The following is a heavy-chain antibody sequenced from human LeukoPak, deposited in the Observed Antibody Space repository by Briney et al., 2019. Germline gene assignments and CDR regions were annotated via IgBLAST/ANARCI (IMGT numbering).Heavy chain of an antibody. V-gene: IGHV3-23*01. J-gene: IGHJ6*02. CDR1: GFTFSAFA. CDR2: ITDDGYNT. CDR3: AKVAVAGIYYYYGMDV. Sequence: GSLRLSCAASGFTFSAFAMTWVRQAPGKGLEWVSTITDDGYNTYSADSVKGRITFSRDNSKNTLSLQLRSLRAEDTAVYYCAKVAVAGIYYYYGMDVWGQGTTVTVSS. D-gene: IGHD6-19*01.